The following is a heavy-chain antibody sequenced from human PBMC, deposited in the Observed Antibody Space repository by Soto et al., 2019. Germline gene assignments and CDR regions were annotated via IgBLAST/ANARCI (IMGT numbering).Heavy chain of an antibody. V-gene: IGHV1-46*01. CDR1: GYSFTTYF. D-gene: IGHD1-7*01. Sequence: QVQLVQSGAEVKRPGASVKVSCKASGYSFTTYFMQWVRQAPGQGLEWVGIINPNDGTTSYAQKFQGRVTMPRDTSTNTVYMDLSNLSSEDTAVYYCETSLQLRKGWAFDYWGQGTLVTVSS. J-gene: IGHJ4*02. CDR3: ETSLQLRKGWAFDY. CDR2: INPNDGTT.